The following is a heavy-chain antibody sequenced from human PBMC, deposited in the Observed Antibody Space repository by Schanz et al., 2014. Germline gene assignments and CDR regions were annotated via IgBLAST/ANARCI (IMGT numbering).Heavy chain of an antibody. V-gene: IGHV3-66*01. CDR2: IYSGIGA. D-gene: IGHD3-22*01. J-gene: IGHJ4*02. CDR1: GFTLSDYY. CDR3: ARVHHYDPSGWGYFDY. Sequence: EQLVESGGGLVKPGGSLRLSCAASGFTLSDYYMSWIRQAPGKGLEWVSVIYSGIGAYYADSVKDRFTVSRDNSKNTVYLQMNRLRAEDTAVYYCARVHHYDPSGWGYFDYWGQGALVTVSS.